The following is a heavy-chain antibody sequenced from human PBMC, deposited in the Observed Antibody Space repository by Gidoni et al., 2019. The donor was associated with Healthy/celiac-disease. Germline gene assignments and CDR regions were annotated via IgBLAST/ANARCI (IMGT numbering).Heavy chain of an antibody. Sequence: QVQLQQWGAGLLKPSETLSLTCAVYGGSFSGYYWSWIRQPPGKGLEWIGEINHSGSTNYNPSLKSRVTISVDTSKNQFSLKLSSVTAADTAVYYCARGVGGAYSSGWYHYYYGMDVWGQGTTVTVSS. CDR3: ARGVGGAYSSGWYHYYYGMDV. D-gene: IGHD6-19*01. CDR1: GGSFSGYY. CDR2: INHSGST. V-gene: IGHV4-34*01. J-gene: IGHJ6*02.